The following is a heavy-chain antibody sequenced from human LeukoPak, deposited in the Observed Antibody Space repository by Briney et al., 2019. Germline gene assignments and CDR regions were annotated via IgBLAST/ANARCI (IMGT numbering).Heavy chain of an antibody. D-gene: IGHD6-19*01. V-gene: IGHV4-59*01. CDR3: ARGGYSSGWYLGWFDP. J-gene: IGHJ5*02. Sequence: PSETLSLTCTVSGGSISSYYWSWIRQPPGKGREWIGYIYYSGSTNYNPSLKSRVTISVDTSKNQFSLKLSSVTAADTAVYYCARGGYSSGWYLGWFDPWGQGTLVTVSS. CDR1: GGSISSYY. CDR2: IYYSGST.